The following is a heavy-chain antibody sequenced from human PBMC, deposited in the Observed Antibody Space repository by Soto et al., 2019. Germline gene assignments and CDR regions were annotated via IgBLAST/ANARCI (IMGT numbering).Heavy chain of an antibody. CDR2: INHSGST. CDR1: GGSFSGYY. V-gene: IGHV4-34*01. J-gene: IGHJ4*02. D-gene: IGHD2-2*02. CDR3: ARGDGYCSSTSCSTHEVLGADY. Sequence: SETLSLTCAVYGGSFSGYYWSWIRQPPGKGLEWIGEINHSGSTNYNPSLKSRVTISVDTSKNQFSLKLSSVTAADTANYYCARGDGYCSSTSCSTHEVLGADYWGQGALVTVSS.